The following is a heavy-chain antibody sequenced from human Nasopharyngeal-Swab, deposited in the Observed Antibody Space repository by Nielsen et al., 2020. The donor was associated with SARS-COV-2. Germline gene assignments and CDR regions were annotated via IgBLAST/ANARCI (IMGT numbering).Heavy chain of an antibody. D-gene: IGHD3-10*01. CDR1: GYSFTSYW. CDR3: ARHGSPLYGSGPMSN. CDR2: IYPGDSDT. V-gene: IGHV5-51*01. J-gene: IGHJ4*02. Sequence: GGSLRLSCKGSGYSFTSYWIGWVRQMPGKGLAWMGIIYPGDSDTRYSPSFQGQVTISADKSISTAYLQWSSLKASDTAMYYCARHGSPLYGSGPMSNWGQGTLVTVSS.